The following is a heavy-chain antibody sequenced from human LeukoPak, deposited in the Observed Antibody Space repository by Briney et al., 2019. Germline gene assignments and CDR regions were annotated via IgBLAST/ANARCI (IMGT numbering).Heavy chain of an antibody. CDR2: ISSSSSYI. Sequence: PGGSLRLSCAASGFTFSSYSMNWVRQAQGQGLEWVSSISSSSSYIYYADSVKGRFTISRDNAKNSLYLQMNSLRAEDTAVYYCARDYTAMYYYDSSGLNWFDPWGQGTLVTVSS. CDR3: ARDYTAMYYYDSSGLNWFDP. J-gene: IGHJ5*02. CDR1: GFTFSSYS. V-gene: IGHV3-21*01. D-gene: IGHD3-22*01.